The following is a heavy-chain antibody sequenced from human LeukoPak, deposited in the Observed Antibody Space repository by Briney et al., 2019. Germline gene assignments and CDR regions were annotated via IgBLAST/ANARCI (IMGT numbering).Heavy chain of an antibody. CDR2: IWYDGRNQ. V-gene: IGHV3-33*01. Sequence: GGSLRLSCAASGFTFSDYGMPWVRQAPGKGLEWVAVIWYDGRNQWYADSVKGRSTISRDNSQNTLYLQMNSLRAEDTAVYYCARTGELSAALDYWGQGTLVTVSS. CDR3: ARTGELSAALDY. J-gene: IGHJ4*02. D-gene: IGHD3-16*02. CDR1: GFTFSDYG.